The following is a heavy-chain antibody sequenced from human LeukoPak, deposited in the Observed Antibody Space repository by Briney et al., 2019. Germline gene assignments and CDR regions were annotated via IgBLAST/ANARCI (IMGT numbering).Heavy chain of an antibody. V-gene: IGHV4-59*08. D-gene: IGHD2-15*01. CDR2: IYYSGST. J-gene: IGHJ2*01. CDR3: ARRYCSGGSCRGWYFDL. Sequence: PSETLSLTCTVSGGSISSYYWSWIRQPPGKGLEWIGYIYYSGSTNYNPSLKSRVTISVDTSKNQFSLKLSSVTAADTAVYYCARRYCSGGSCRGWYFDLWGRGTLVTVSS. CDR1: GGSISSYY.